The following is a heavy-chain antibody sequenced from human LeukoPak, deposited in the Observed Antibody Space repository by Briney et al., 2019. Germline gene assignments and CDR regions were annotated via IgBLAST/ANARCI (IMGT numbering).Heavy chain of an antibody. J-gene: IGHJ6*02. Sequence: PGGSLRLSCAASGFTFRTYGMHWVRQAPGKGLEWVAVIWYDGSNKNYADSVKGRFTVSRDNSKNTLYLQMNSLRAEDTAVYYCAKGSPYYGMDVWGQGTTVTVSS. CDR2: IWYDGSNK. V-gene: IGHV3-30*02. CDR1: GFTFRTYG. CDR3: AKGSPYYGMDV.